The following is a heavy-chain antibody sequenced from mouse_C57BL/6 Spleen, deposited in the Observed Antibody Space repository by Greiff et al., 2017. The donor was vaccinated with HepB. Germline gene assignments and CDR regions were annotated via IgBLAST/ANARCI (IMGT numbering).Heavy chain of an antibody. Sequence: QVHVKQSGAELVKPGASVKLSCKASGYTFTEYTIHWVKQRSGQGLEWIGWFYPGSGSIKYNEKFKDKATLTADKSSSTVYMELSRLTSEDSAVYFCARHEDAYYGSSSWYFDVWGTGTTVTVSS. J-gene: IGHJ1*03. D-gene: IGHD1-1*01. CDR3: ARHEDAYYGSSSWYFDV. CDR2: FYPGSGSI. CDR1: GYTFTEYT. V-gene: IGHV1-62-2*01.